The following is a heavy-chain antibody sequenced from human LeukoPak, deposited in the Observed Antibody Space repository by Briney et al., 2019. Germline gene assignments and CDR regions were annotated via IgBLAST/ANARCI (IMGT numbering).Heavy chain of an antibody. D-gene: IGHD1-1*01. J-gene: IGHJ6*02. Sequence: ASVKVSCKASGYTFTTYYLHWVRQAPGQGLEWMGVISPSGGSTIYAQKFQGGVTMTRDTSTGTVYMELSSLGSEDTAVYYCARRTDYYYHGMDVWGQGTTVTVSS. CDR3: ARRTDYYYHGMDV. CDR1: GYTFTTYY. CDR2: ISPSGGST. V-gene: IGHV1-46*01.